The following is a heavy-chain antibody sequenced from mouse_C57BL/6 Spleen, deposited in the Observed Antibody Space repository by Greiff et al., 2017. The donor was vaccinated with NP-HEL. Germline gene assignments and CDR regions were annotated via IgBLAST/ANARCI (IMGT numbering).Heavy chain of an antibody. V-gene: IGHV1-18*01. CDR2: INPNNGGT. CDR1: GYTFTDYN. J-gene: IGHJ4*01. D-gene: IGHD1-1*01. CDR3: ARGLTTVVANAMDY. Sequence: EVQLQQSGPELVKPGASVKIPCKASGYTFTDYNMDWVKQSHGKSLEWIGDINPNNGGTIYNQKFKGKATLTVDKSSSTAYMELRSLTSEDTAVYYCARGLTTVVANAMDYWGQGTSVTVSS.